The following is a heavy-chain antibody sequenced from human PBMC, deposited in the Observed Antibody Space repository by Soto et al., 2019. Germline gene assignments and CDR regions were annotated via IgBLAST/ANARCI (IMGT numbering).Heavy chain of an antibody. CDR2: ISAYNGNT. CDR1: GYTVTSYG. J-gene: IGHJ4*02. Sequence: VASVKVSCKASGYTVTSYGISWVRQAPGQGLEWMGWISAYNGNTNYAQKLQGRVTMTTDTSTSTAYMELRSLRSDDTAVYYCARESLAVITAGGLDYWGKGPLVTVSS. D-gene: IGHD3-22*01. V-gene: IGHV1-18*01. CDR3: ARESLAVITAGGLDY.